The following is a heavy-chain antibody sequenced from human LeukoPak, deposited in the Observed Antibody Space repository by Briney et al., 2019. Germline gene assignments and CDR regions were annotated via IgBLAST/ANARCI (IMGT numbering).Heavy chain of an antibody. D-gene: IGHD5-24*01. J-gene: IGHJ5*02. CDR2: INWNGGST. V-gene: IGHV3-20*04. CDR3: AKADGSWTYDP. CDR1: GFTFDDYG. Sequence: GGSLRLSCAASGFTFDDYGMSWVRQAPGKGLEWVSGINWNGGSTGYADSVKGRFTISRDNSKNTLFLQMNSLRAEDTAVYYCAKADGSWTYDPWGQGTLVTVSS.